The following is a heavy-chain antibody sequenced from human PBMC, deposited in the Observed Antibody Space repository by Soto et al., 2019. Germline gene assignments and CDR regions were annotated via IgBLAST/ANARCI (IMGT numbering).Heavy chain of an antibody. CDR3: ARDVGYYYDSSGYYRFDY. J-gene: IGHJ4*02. Sequence: EVHLVESGGGLVQPGGSLRLSCEASGFIFSSYGMNWVRQAPGKGLEWVSFISSSSSTIYYADSVKGRFTISRDNAKNSLYLQMNRLRDEDTAVYYCARDVGYYYDSSGYYRFDYWGQGTLVTVSS. D-gene: IGHD3-22*01. V-gene: IGHV3-48*02. CDR1: GFIFSSYG. CDR2: ISSSSSTI.